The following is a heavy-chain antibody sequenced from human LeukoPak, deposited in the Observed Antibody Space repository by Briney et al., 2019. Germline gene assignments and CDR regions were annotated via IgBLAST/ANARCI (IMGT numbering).Heavy chain of an antibody. D-gene: IGHD1/OR15-1a*01. CDR1: GLTFSDYA. V-gene: IGHV3-23*01. CDR2: ISGSAQRT. J-gene: IGHJ4*02. CDR3: AKRCIANTGPIDY. Sequence: PGGSLRLSCAASGLTFSDYAMSWVRQAPGQGLEWVSGISGSAQRTYYADSVKGRFTISRDNFKRTLYLEMNSLRAEDTAVYYCAKRCIANTGPIDYWGQGTLVTVSS.